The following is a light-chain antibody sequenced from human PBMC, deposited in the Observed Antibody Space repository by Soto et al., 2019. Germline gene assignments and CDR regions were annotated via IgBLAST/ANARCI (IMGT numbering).Light chain of an antibody. V-gene: IGKV1-39*01. CDR2: AAS. CDR1: QSIATY. CDR3: QQSYSMPRT. J-gene: IGKJ4*01. Sequence: DVQLTQSPSSLSAPVEDRVTISCRASQSIATYLNWYQQKPGKAPKLLIYAASSLQGGVPSRFSGSGSGTDFTVTISSLQPEDFATYYCQQSYSMPRTFGGGTKVDIK.